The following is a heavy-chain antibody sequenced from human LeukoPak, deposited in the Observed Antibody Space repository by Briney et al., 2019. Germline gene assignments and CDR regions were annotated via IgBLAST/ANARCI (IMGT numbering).Heavy chain of an antibody. D-gene: IGHD3-10*01. J-gene: IGHJ4*02. V-gene: IGHV3-48*03. CDR3: AKARTSYGSGSDFDY. CDR1: GFTFSSYE. CDR2: ISSSGSTI. Sequence: GGSLRLSCAASGFTFSSYEMNWVRQAPGKGLEWVSYISSSGSTIYYADSVKGRFTISRDNSKNTLYLQMNSLRAEDTAVYYCAKARTSYGSGSDFDYWGQGTLVTVSS.